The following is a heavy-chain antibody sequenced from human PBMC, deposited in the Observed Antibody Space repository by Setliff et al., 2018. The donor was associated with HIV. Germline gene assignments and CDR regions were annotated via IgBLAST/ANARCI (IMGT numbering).Heavy chain of an antibody. Sequence: SETLSLTCTVSGYSVSSGHYWGWIRQPPGKGLEWIGSFYHSGSTFYNPSLKSRVTISLDTSKNQFSLKLRSVTAADTAVYYCVSGPLSGYGYYFDYWGQGALVTVSS. V-gene: IGHV4-38-2*02. CDR2: FYHSGST. D-gene: IGHD3-3*01. CDR1: GYSVSSGHY. CDR3: VSGPLSGYGYYFDY. J-gene: IGHJ4*02.